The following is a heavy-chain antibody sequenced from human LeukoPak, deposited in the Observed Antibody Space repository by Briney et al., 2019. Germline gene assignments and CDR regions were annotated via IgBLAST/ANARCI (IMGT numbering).Heavy chain of an antibody. V-gene: IGHV4-4*07. CDR3: ARLLGYCSSTSCYKYFDY. CDR2: IYTSGST. Sequence: SETLSLTCTVSGGSISSYYWSWIRQPAGKGLEWIGRIYTSGSTNYNPSLKSRVTMSVDTSKNQFSLKLSSVTAADTAVYYCARLLGYCSSTSCYKYFDYWGQGTLVTVPS. CDR1: GGSISSYY. J-gene: IGHJ4*02. D-gene: IGHD2-2*02.